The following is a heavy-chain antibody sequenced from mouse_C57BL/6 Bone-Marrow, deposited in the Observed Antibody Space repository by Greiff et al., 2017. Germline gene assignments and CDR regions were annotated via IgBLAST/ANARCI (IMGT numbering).Heavy chain of an antibody. CDR2: IHPNSGST. Sequence: QVQLQQSGAELVKPGASVKLSCKASGYTFTSYWMPWVKQRPGQGLEWIGMIHPNSGSTNYNEKFKGKATLTVDKSSSTAYMQLSSLTSEDSAVYYCARRGYGGFDYWGQGTTLTVSS. V-gene: IGHV1-64*01. J-gene: IGHJ2*01. CDR3: ARRGYGGFDY. D-gene: IGHD2-2*01. CDR1: GYTFTSYW.